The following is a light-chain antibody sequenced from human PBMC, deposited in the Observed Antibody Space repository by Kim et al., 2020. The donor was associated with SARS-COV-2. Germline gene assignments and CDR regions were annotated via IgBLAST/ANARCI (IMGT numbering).Light chain of an antibody. J-gene: IGLJ2*01. Sequence: PGQPARVSGGGNGLGSKRLHWNQQRSGQAPVLVIYYDSDRPSGIPERFSGSNSGNTATLTISRVEAGDEADYYCQVWDSSSDHRVVFGGGTQLTVL. CDR3: QVWDSSSDHRVV. CDR1: GLGSKR. CDR2: YDS. V-gene: IGLV3-21*04.